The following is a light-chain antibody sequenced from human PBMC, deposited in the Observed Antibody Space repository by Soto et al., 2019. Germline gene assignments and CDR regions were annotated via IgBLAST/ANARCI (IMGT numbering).Light chain of an antibody. CDR2: KAS. J-gene: IGKJ1*01. Sequence: DIQMPQSPSTLSASVGDRGTITCRARQSISSWLAWYQQKPGKAPKLLIYKASSLESGVPSRFSGSGSGTEFTLTISSLQPDDFATYYCQQYNSYPWTFGQVTMVDI. CDR1: QSISSW. V-gene: IGKV1-5*03. CDR3: QQYNSYPWT.